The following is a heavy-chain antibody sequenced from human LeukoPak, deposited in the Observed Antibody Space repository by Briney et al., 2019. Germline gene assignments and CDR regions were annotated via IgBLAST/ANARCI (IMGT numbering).Heavy chain of an antibody. J-gene: IGHJ4*02. Sequence: GASVKVSCKASGYTFTGYYMHWVRQAPGQGLEWMGWINPNSGDTNSAQKFQGWVTMTRDTSISTAYMELSRLRSDDTAVYYCARGNPSGWLIWDWGQGTLVTVSS. V-gene: IGHV1-2*04. CDR3: ARGNPSGWLIWD. CDR2: INPNSGDT. D-gene: IGHD5-18*01. CDR1: GYTFTGYY.